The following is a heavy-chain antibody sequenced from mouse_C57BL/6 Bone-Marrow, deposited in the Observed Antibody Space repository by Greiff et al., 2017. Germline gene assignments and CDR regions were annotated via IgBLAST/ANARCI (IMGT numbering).Heavy chain of an antibody. CDR1: GFSLTSYG. V-gene: IGHV2-2*01. Sequence: QVQLQQSGPGLVQPSQSLSITCTVSGFSLTSYGVHWVRQSPGKVLEWLGVIWSGGSTDYNAAFISRLSISKDNSRSQVFFKMNSLQADDTAIYYCARGMMVTTGAWFAYWGQGTLVTVSA. CDR3: ARGMMVTTGAWFAY. J-gene: IGHJ3*01. CDR2: IWSGGST. D-gene: IGHD2-3*01.